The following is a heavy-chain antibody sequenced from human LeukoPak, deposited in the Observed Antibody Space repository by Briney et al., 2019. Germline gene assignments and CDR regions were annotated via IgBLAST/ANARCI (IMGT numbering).Heavy chain of an antibody. CDR3: AKDAYYYETSDYP. Sequence: GGSLRLSCAASGFTFNNFAMSWVRQAPGKWLEWVSGITSTGGTTYYAASVRGRFTISRDNFSNILHLQMNSLRAEDTALYYCAKDAYYYETSDYPWGQGTLVIVS. V-gene: IGHV3-23*01. D-gene: IGHD3-22*01. J-gene: IGHJ1*01. CDR1: GFTFNNFA. CDR2: ITSTGGTT.